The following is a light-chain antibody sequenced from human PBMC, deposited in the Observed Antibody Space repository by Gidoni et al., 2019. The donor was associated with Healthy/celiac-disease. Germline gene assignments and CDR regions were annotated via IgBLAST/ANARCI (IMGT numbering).Light chain of an antibody. J-gene: IGKJ2*01. CDR2: EAS. CDR3: QQYGSSPPYT. V-gene: IGKV3D-20*01. CDR1: QSVSSSY. Sequence: EIVLTQSPATLSLSPGERATLSCGASQSVSSSYLAWYQQKPGLAPRLLIYEASSRATGIPDSFSGSGSGTDFTLTISRLEPEDFAVYYCQQYGSSPPYTFGQGTKLEIK.